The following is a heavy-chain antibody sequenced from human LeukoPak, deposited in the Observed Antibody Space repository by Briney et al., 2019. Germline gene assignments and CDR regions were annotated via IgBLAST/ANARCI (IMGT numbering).Heavy chain of an antibody. CDR3: LRGAHYDTSGYYY. J-gene: IGHJ4*02. CDR2: VKSDGSSP. V-gene: IGHV3-74*01. Sequence: GGSLRLSCAASGFTFSDYWMHWVRQAPGKGLVWVSRVKSDGSSPIYADSVRGRFTISRDNARNTLYLQMNSLRAEDTAVYYCLRGAHYDTSGYYYWGQGTLVTVSS. D-gene: IGHD3-22*01. CDR1: GFTFSDYW.